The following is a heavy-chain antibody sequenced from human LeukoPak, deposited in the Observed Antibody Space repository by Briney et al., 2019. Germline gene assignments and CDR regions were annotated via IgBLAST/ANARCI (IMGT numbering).Heavy chain of an antibody. Sequence: SETLSLTCAIYGGSFSGYYWSWIRQPAGKGLEWIGRMSSSGISTYSPSLKSRVTISIDTSRNQFSMNLNSVTAADTAVYYCAKGAGPPWFDPWGQGTLVTVSS. CDR3: AKGAGPPWFDP. CDR1: GGSFSGYY. V-gene: IGHV4-59*10. D-gene: IGHD6-19*01. CDR2: MSSSGIS. J-gene: IGHJ5*02.